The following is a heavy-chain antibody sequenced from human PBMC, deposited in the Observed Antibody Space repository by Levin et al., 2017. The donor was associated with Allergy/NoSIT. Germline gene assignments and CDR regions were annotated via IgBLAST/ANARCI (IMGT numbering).Heavy chain of an antibody. J-gene: IGHJ4*02. V-gene: IGHV3-30*18. CDR3: AKDLLSIMITFGGVGAAGY. CDR1: GFTFSSYG. Sequence: GGSLRLSCAASGFTFSSYGMHWVRQAPGKGLEWVAVISYDGSNKYYADSVKGRFTISRDNSKNTLYLQMNSLRAEDTAVYYCAKDLLSIMITFGGVGAAGYWGQGTLVTVSS. CDR2: ISYDGSNK. D-gene: IGHD3-16*01.